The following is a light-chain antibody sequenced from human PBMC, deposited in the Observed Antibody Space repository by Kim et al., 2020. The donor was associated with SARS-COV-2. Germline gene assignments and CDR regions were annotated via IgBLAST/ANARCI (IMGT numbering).Light chain of an antibody. CDR1: SSDVDVYNY. V-gene: IGLV2-11*01. CDR2: DVS. J-gene: IGLJ3*02. CDR3: CSYAGSYTWV. Sequence: GQSVTISCTGTSSDVDVYNYVSWYHQHPGKVPKFMIYDVSERPSGVLARFSGSKSGNTASLTISGLQAEDEADYYCCSYAGSYTWVFGGGTQLTVL.